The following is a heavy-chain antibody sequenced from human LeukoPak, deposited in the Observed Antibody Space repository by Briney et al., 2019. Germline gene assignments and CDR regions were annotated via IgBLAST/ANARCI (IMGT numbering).Heavy chain of an antibody. V-gene: IGHV4-59*01. D-gene: IGHD6-19*01. CDR2: IYYTGST. CDR3: ARRITVSATNWFDP. CDR1: GASISSSF. J-gene: IGHJ5*02. Sequence: SETLSLTCTVSGASISSSFWSWIRQSPGKGLEWIAYIYYTGSTQYNPSLKSRLTISLDTSKNQFSLRLSSVTAADTAIYYCARRITVSATNWFDPWGQGTLVTV.